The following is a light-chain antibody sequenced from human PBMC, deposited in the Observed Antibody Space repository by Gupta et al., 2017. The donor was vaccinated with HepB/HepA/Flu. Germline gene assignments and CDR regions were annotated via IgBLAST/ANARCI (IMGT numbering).Light chain of an antibody. Sequence: DIQMTQSPSFLSASVGDIVTITCQASQDISNNLNWYQQKPGKAPKLLIYDASNLETGGPSRFSGSGSGTDFTFTISSLQPEDIATYYCHQDDNLLWTFGEGTKVEIK. CDR3: HQDDNLLWT. V-gene: IGKV1-33*01. CDR2: DAS. CDR1: QDISNN. J-gene: IGKJ1*01.